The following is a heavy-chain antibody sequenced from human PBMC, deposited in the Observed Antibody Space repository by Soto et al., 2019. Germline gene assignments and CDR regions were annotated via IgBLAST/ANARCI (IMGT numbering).Heavy chain of an antibody. D-gene: IGHD4-17*01. CDR1: GFTFSGKT. Sequence: PGGSLRLSCAASGFTFSGKTMYWVRQAPGKGLEWVAHIKQDASQKYYVDSVKGRFTISRDNAKNSLYLQMNSLRAEDTAVYYCARGSTVTTPGIFAYWGQGTLVTVSS. CDR2: IKQDASQK. J-gene: IGHJ4*02. CDR3: ARGSTVTTPGIFAY. V-gene: IGHV3-7*01.